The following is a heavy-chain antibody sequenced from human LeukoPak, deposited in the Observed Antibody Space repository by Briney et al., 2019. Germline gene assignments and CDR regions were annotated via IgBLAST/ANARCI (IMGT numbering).Heavy chain of an antibody. CDR3: ARGLWLPGRITTLDY. J-gene: IGHJ4*02. CDR1: GGSISSGGYY. V-gene: IGHV4-31*03. Sequence: PSETLSLTCTVSGGSISSGGYYWSWIRQHPGKGLEWIGYIYYSGSTYYNPPLKSRVTISVDTSKNQFSLKLSSVTAADTAVYYCARGLWLPGRITTLDYWGQGTLVTVSS. D-gene: IGHD5-12*01. CDR2: IYYSGST.